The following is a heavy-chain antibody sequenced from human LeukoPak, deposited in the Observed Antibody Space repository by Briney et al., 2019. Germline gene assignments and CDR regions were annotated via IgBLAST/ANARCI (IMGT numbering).Heavy chain of an antibody. CDR2: MNPNSGNT. D-gene: IGHD3-10*01. V-gene: IGHV1-8*01. J-gene: IGHJ6*03. CDR3: ARGRSRGSGSYYRVRYYYYMDV. CDR1: GYTFTSYD. Sequence: ASVKVSCKASGYTFTSYDINWVRQATGQGLEWMGWMNPNSGNTGYAQKFQGRVTMTRNTSISTAYMELSSLRSEDTAVYYCARGRSRGSGSYYRVRYYYYMDVWGKGTTVTISS.